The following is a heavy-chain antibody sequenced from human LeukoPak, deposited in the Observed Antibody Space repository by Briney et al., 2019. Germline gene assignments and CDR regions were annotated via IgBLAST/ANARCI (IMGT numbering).Heavy chain of an antibody. CDR3: ARLGTEATHQHLDY. Sequence: SETLSLTCTVSGYSISSGYYWGWIRQPPGKGLEWIGSMYHSGSTYYNPSLNRRVTISVDTSKNQFSLKLSSVTGADTAVYYCARLGTEATHQHLDYWGQGPLVTVSS. CDR1: GYSISSGYY. CDR2: MYHSGST. J-gene: IGHJ4*02. D-gene: IGHD1-14*01. V-gene: IGHV4-38-2*02.